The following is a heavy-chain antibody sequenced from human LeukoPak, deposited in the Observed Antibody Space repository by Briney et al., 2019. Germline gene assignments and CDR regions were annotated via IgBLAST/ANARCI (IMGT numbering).Heavy chain of an antibody. CDR2: ISSSSIYI. D-gene: IGHD3-22*01. V-gene: IGHV3-21*06. Sequence: GGSLRLSCAASGFTFSSYSMNWVRQAPGKWLEWVSSISSSSIYIYYADLMKGRFTISSDNAKNSLYLQMNSLRAEDTAVYYCARGGHHYYDSSGYLYACDIWGQGTMVTVSS. J-gene: IGHJ3*02. CDR3: ARGGHHYYDSSGYLYACDI. CDR1: GFTFSSYS.